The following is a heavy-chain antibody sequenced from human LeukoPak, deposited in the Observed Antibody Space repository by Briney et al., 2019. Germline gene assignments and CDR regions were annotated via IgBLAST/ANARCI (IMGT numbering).Heavy chain of an antibody. V-gene: IGHV1-46*01. CDR1: GFTFTNYN. J-gene: IGHJ4*02. CDR3: ARVVSRSRRWLQFPYYFDY. D-gene: IGHD5-24*01. CDR2: INPSGGST. Sequence: ASVKVSCKASGFTFTNYNLHWVRQAPGQRLEWMGIINPSGGSTNYAQNFQGRVTMTRNTSISTAYMELSSLRSEDTAVYYCARVVSRSRRWLQFPYYFDYWGQGTLVTVSS.